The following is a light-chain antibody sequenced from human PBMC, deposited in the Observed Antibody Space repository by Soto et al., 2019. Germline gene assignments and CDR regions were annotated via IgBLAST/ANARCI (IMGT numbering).Light chain of an antibody. CDR1: SSDLGIYNY. CDR3: SSYTTSSTRV. Sequence: QSVLTQPASVSWSPGQSIAISCSGSSSDLGIYNYVSWYQQHPGKVPKLIIFEVTNRPSGVSNRSSGSKSGNTASLTISGLQAEDEADYYCSSYTTSSTRVFGTGTKVTVL. J-gene: IGLJ1*01. CDR2: EVT. V-gene: IGLV2-14*01.